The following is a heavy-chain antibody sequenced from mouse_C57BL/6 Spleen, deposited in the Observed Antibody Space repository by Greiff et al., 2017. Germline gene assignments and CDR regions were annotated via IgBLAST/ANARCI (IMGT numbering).Heavy chain of an antibody. J-gene: IGHJ3*01. CDR2: IHPNSGST. CDR3: AREVYGNYEAWFAY. Sequence: QVQLQQPGAELVKPGASVKLSCKASGYTFTRYCMPWVKQRPGQGLEWIGMIHPNSGSTNYNEKFKSKATLTVDKSSSTAYMQLSSLTSEDSAVYYCAREVYGNYEAWFAYWGQGTLVTVSA. D-gene: IGHD2-1*01. CDR1: GYTFTRYC. V-gene: IGHV1-64*01.